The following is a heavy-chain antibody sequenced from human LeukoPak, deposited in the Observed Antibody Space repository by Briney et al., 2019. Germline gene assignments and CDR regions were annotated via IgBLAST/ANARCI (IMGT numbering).Heavy chain of an antibody. J-gene: IGHJ6*02. V-gene: IGHV3-74*01. CDR3: SRDSLSSCGGDCYSGLDV. CDR2: INSDGSWT. Sequence: GGSLRLSCAASGSYWMHWVRQAPGKGLVWVSHINSDGSWTSYADSVKGRFTISKDNAKNTVYLQMNSLRAEDTAVYYCSRDSLSSCGGDCYSGLDVWGQGTTVTVSS. D-gene: IGHD2-21*02. CDR1: GSYW.